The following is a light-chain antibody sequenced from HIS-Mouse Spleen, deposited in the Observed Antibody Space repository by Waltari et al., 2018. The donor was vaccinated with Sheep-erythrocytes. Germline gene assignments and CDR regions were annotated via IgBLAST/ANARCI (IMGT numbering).Light chain of an antibody. CDR1: QSISSY. CDR3: QQSYSTPPLT. V-gene: IGKV1-39*01. Sequence: DIQMTQSPSSLSASVAERCTLACRASQSISSYLNWYQQKPGKAPKLLIYAASSLQSGVPSRFSGSGSGTDFTLTISSLQPEDFATYYCQQSYSTPPLTFGGGTKVEIK. CDR2: AAS. J-gene: IGKJ4*01.